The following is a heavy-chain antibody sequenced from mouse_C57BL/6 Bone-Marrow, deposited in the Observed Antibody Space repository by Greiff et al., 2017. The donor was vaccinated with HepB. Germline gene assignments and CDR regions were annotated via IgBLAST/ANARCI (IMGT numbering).Heavy chain of an antibody. V-gene: IGHV5-9*01. CDR1: GFTFSSYT. Sequence: EVKLMESGGGLVKPGGSLKLSCAASGFTFSSYTMSWVRQTPEKRLEWVATISGGGGNTYYPDSVKGRFTISRDNAKNTLYLQMSSLRSEDTALYYCARYINYVGGWGQGTSVTVSS. D-gene: IGHD2-5*01. CDR3: ARYINYVGG. J-gene: IGHJ4*01. CDR2: ISGGGGNT.